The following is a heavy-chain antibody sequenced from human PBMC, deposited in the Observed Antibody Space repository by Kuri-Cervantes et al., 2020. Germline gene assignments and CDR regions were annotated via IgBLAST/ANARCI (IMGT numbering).Heavy chain of an antibody. V-gene: IGHV1-24*01. CDR2: FDPEDGET. D-gene: IGHD6-13*01. CDR1: GYTLTDLS. J-gene: IGHJ6*02. Sequence: ASVKVSCKVSGYTLTDLSMHWVRQAPGKGLEWMGGFDPEDGETIYAQKFQGRVTMTGNTSISTAYMELSSLRSEDTAVYYCARGSYSSSWYVITNYYYGMDVWGQGTTVTVSS. CDR3: ARGSYSSSWYVITNYYYGMDV.